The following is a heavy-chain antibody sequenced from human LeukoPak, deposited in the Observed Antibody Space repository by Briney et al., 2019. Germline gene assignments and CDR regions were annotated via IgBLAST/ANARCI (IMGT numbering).Heavy chain of an antibody. Sequence: PGRSLRLSCAASGFTFSSYAMHWVRQAPGKGLEWVAVISYDGSNKYYADSVKGRFTISRDDAKNSLYLQMNSLRAEDTALYYCARDLTSSSTAYFQHWGQGTLVTVSS. V-gene: IGHV3-30-3*01. J-gene: IGHJ1*01. CDR3: ARDLTSSSTAYFQH. D-gene: IGHD6-6*01. CDR1: GFTFSSYA. CDR2: ISYDGSNK.